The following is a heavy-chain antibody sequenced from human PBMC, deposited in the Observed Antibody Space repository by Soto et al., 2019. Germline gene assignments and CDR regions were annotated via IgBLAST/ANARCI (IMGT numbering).Heavy chain of an antibody. J-gene: IGHJ4*02. CDR1: GFTFSSYG. Sequence: PGGSLRLSCAASGFTFSSYGMHWVRQAPGKGLEWVAVIWYDGSNKYYADSVKGRFTISRDNSNNTLYLQMNSLRAEDTAVYYCARGLGSGSYYSLGFDYWGQGTLVTVSS. D-gene: IGHD3-10*02. V-gene: IGHV3-33*01. CDR2: IWYDGSNK. CDR3: ARGLGSGSYYSLGFDY.